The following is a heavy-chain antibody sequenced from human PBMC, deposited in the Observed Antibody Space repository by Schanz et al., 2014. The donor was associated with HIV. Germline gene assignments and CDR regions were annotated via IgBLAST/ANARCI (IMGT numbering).Heavy chain of an antibody. V-gene: IGHV3-33*06. CDR3: AKTIIPTDWAPYTYSFDY. D-gene: IGHD3-16*01. J-gene: IGHJ4*02. CDR1: GFTFSSYG. Sequence: QVQLVESGGGVVQPGRSLRLSCAASGFTFSSYGMHWVRQAPGKGLEWVAVIWYDGSNKYYADSVKGRFTISRDISKNTLYLQMNSLRAEDTAVYYCAKTIIPTDWAPYTYSFDYWGQGTLVTVSS. CDR2: IWYDGSNK.